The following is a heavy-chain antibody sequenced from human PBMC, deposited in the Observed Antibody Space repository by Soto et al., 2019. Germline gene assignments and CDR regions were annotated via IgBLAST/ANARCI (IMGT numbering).Heavy chain of an antibody. Sequence: QVQLVQSGAEVRKPGSSVKVSCKASGDTFDSYTLSWVRQAPGQGLEWMGRIIPSLGITNYALRFQGRVTLTADMSTSTAYMELSGLRSGDTAIYFCARDSYYYVSSKGGGYWGQATLVTVSS. CDR2: IIPSLGIT. J-gene: IGHJ4*02. V-gene: IGHV1-69*08. CDR1: GDTFDSYT. CDR3: ARDSYYYVSSKGGGY. D-gene: IGHD3-10*01.